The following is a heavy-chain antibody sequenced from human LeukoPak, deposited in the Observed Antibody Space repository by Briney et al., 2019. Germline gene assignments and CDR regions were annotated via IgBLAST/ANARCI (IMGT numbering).Heavy chain of an antibody. CDR3: ASGEWELLGSPNDY. Sequence: GGSLGLSCAASGFTVSSNYMSWVRQAPGKGLEWVSVIYSGGSTYYADSVKGRFTISRDNSKNTLYLQMNSLRAEDTAVYYCASGEWELLGSPNDYWGQGTLVTVSS. J-gene: IGHJ4*02. CDR2: IYSGGST. CDR1: GFTVSSNY. D-gene: IGHD1-26*01. V-gene: IGHV3-66*02.